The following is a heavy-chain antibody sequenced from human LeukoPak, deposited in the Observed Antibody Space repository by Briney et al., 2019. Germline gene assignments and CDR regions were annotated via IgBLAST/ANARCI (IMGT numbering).Heavy chain of an antibody. CDR1: GGAFSGFY. D-gene: IGHD4-17*01. Sequence: SETLSLTCAVSGGAFSGFYWAWVRQPPRKGLEWIGEINHSGSANYNPSLMSRVTISLDTSKNHFSLNLSSVTAADTAVYYCARGQGTVTTHWGQGTLVTVSS. CDR3: ARGQGTVTTH. V-gene: IGHV4-34*01. CDR2: INHSGSA. J-gene: IGHJ4*02.